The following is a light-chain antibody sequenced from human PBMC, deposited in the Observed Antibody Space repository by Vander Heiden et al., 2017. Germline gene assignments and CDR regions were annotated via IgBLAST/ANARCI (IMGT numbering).Light chain of an antibody. V-gene: IGLV4-60*02. CDR1: SGHSSYI. J-gene: IGLJ2*01. CDR2: LEGSGSY. Sequence: QPVLTQSSSASASLGSSVKLTCTLSSGHSSYIIAWHQQQPGKAPRYLMKLEGSGSYNKGSGVPDRFSGSSSGADRYRTSSNLQFEDEADYYCETGDSNSTVVFGGGTKLTVL. CDR3: ETGDSNSTVV.